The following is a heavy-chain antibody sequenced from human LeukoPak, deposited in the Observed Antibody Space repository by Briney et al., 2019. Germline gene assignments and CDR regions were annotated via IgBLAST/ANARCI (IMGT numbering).Heavy chain of an antibody. J-gene: IGHJ3*02. CDR1: GGSISSYY. CDR3: ARVLVVVPAAIGGVGAFDI. CDR2: IYTSGST. V-gene: IGHV4-4*07. Sequence: PSEALSLTCTVSGGSISSYYWSWIRQPAGKGLEWIGRIYTSGSTNYNPSLKSRVTMSVDTSKNQFSLKLSSVTAADTAVYYCARVLVVVPAAIGGVGAFDIWGQGTMVTVSS. D-gene: IGHD2-2*01.